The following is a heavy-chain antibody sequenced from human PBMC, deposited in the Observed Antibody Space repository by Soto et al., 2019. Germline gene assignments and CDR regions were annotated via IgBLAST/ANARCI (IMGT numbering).Heavy chain of an antibody. Sequence: GGSLRLSCVASGFTFSSYAMHWVRQAPGKGLEWVAVISYDGSNKYYADSVKGRFTISRDNSKNTLYLQMNSLRAEDTAVYYCARDSSDSSGYWTATLDYWGQGTLVTVSS. J-gene: IGHJ4*02. D-gene: IGHD3-22*01. V-gene: IGHV3-30-3*01. CDR2: ISYDGSNK. CDR1: GFTFSSYA. CDR3: ARDSSDSSGYWTATLDY.